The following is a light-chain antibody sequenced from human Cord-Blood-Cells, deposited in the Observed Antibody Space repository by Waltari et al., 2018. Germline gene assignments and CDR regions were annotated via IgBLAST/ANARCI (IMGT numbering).Light chain of an antibody. J-gene: IGLJ3*02. CDR2: DVS. Sequence: QSALTQPASVSGSPGQSITIACTGTSSDVGGYNYVSWYQQHPGKAPKLMIYDVSKRPSGVSNRFSGSKSGNTASLTISGLQAEDEADYYCSSYTSSSPLFGRGTKLTVL. CDR1: SSDVGGYNY. V-gene: IGLV2-14*01. CDR3: SSYTSSSPL.